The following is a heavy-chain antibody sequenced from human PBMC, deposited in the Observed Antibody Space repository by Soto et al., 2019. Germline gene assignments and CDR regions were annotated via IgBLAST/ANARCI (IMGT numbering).Heavy chain of an antibody. J-gene: IGHJ5*02. D-gene: IGHD2-15*01. CDR1: GFSLSTSGVG. CDR3: AHAYCSGGSCYSEVYWFDP. Sequence: QITLKESGPTLVKPTQTLTLTCTFSGFSLSTSGVGVGWIRQPPGKALEWLALIYWDDDKRYSPYLKRRLTITKDTSKNQVVLTMTNMDPVDTATYYCAHAYCSGGSCYSEVYWFDPWGQGTLVTVSS. CDR2: IYWDDDK. V-gene: IGHV2-5*02.